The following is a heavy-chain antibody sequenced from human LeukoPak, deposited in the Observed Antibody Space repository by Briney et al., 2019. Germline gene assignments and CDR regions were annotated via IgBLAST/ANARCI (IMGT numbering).Heavy chain of an antibody. V-gene: IGHV4-4*02. CDR1: GCSISSSNW. Sequence: SETLSLTCAVSGCSISSSNWWSWVRQPPGKGLEWIGEIYHSGSTNYNPSLKSRVTISVDKSKNQFSLKLSSVTAADTAVYYCARVSTITMIVVVITSRYFDLWGRGTLVTVSS. CDR3: ARVSTITMIVVVITSRYFDL. J-gene: IGHJ2*01. D-gene: IGHD3-22*01. CDR2: IYHSGST.